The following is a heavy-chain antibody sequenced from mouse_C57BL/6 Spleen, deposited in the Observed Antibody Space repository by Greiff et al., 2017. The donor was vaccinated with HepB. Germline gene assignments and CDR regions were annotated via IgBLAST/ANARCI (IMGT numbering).Heavy chain of an antibody. CDR1: GYTFTAYT. D-gene: IGHD1-1*01. V-gene: IGHV1-62-2*01. CDR3: ASHYCGSSYSCFGY. Sequence: VLLLQSGAELVNPGASVKLSCKASGYTFTAYTIHWVKQRAGQGLEWIGWFYPGSGSIKYNEKFKDKATLTADKSSSTVYMELSRLTSEDSAVYYCASHYCGSSYSCFGYWGQGTPVTVSA. J-gene: IGHJ3*01. CDR2: FYPGSGSI.